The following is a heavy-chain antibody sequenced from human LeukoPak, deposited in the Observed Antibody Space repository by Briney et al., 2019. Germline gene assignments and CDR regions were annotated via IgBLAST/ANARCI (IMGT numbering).Heavy chain of an antibody. CDR1: GDSIGSYY. Sequence: ETLSLTCTVSGDSIGSYYWSWIRQPPGKGLEWIGYIYYSGSTNYNPSLKSRVTISVDTSKNQFSLKLSSVTAADTAVYYCARLYYFDSSGYPGPFDIWGQGTMVTVSS. CDR3: ARLYYFDSSGYPGPFDI. D-gene: IGHD3-22*01. V-gene: IGHV4-59*01. J-gene: IGHJ3*02. CDR2: IYYSGST.